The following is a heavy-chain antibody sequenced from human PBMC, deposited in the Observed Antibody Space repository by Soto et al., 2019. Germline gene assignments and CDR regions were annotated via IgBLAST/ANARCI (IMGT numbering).Heavy chain of an antibody. CDR2: IYPGDSDT. J-gene: IGHJ4*02. V-gene: IGHV5-51*01. CDR3: ARQTSPKVTSAEY. CDR1: GYTFSNYW. D-gene: IGHD4-4*01. Sequence: GDSLKVSCKASGYTFSNYWIGWVRQMPGKGLEWMGIIYPGDSDTRYSPSFQGQVTISADKSISTAYLQWSSLKASDTAMYYCARQTSPKVTSAEYWGLGNLVTV.